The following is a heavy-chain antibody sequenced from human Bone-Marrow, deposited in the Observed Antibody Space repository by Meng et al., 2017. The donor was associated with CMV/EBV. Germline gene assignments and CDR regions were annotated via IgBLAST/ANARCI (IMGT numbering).Heavy chain of an antibody. CDR3: AKATPVTTLFDY. CDR2: IYSGGIIT. D-gene: IGHD4-17*01. Sequence: GGSLRLSCAPSGFTFTNYAMNWVRQAPGRGLEWVSVIYSGGIITYYADSVKGRFTISRDNSKNTVYLQMNSLRAEDTAVYFCAKATPVTTLFDYWGQGILVTVSS. J-gene: IGHJ4*02. V-gene: IGHV3-23*03. CDR1: GFTFTNYA.